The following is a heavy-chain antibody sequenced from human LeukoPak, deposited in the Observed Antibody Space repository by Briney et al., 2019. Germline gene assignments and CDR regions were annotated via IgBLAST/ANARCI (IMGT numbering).Heavy chain of an antibody. V-gene: IGHV3-9*01. CDR3: VRNLAVAGTCFDS. J-gene: IGHJ4*02. CDR2: ISWNSGSI. D-gene: IGHD6-19*01. CDR1: GFTFDDYA. Sequence: SLRLSCAASGFTFDDYAMHWVRQAPGKGLEWVSGISWNSGSIGYVTSVRGRFTISRDNAESSLFLQMNSLRAEDTAVYYCVRNLAVAGTCFDSWGQGTLVTVSS.